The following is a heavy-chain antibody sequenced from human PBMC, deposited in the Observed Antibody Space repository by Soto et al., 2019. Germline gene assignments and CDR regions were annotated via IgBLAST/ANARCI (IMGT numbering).Heavy chain of an antibody. CDR1: GFIFENFG. V-gene: IGHV3-23*01. D-gene: IGHD3-3*01. CDR2: ISGSGFKK. Sequence: LRLSCAASGFIFENFGMSWVRQAPGKGLEWISSISGSGFKKYYADSVKGRFTISRDNSKNTLYLQMNSLRAEDTAVYYCAKDLLTMKEGYFDYWGQGTLVTVSS. CDR3: AKDLLTMKEGYFDY. J-gene: IGHJ4*02.